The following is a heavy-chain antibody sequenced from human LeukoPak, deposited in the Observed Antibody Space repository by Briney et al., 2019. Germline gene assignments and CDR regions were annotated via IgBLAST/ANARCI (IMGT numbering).Heavy chain of an antibody. J-gene: IGHJ3*02. D-gene: IGHD6-19*01. CDR3: ARPLEGLQWLSPSHAFEI. V-gene: IGHV3-30-3*01. CDR2: ISYDGSNK. CDR1: GFTFSSYS. Sequence: HPGGSLRLSCAASGFTFSSYSIHWVRQAPGKGLEWVAVISYDGSNKYYADSVKGRFTISRDNSKNTVYLQMNNLRADDTAVYYCARPLEGLQWLSPSHAFEIWGRGTMVTVSS.